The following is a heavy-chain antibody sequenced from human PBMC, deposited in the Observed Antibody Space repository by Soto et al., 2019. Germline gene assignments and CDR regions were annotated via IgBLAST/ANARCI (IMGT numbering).Heavy chain of an antibody. CDR3: TKGYNWMGYDAFDI. D-gene: IGHD1-20*01. Sequence: FTFSSYAMSWVRQAPGEGLEWVSAISGSGGSTYYADSVKGRFTISRDNSKNTLYLQMNSLRAEDTAVYYCTKGYNWMGYDAFDIWGQGTMVTVSS. CDR1: FTFSSYA. V-gene: IGHV3-23*01. J-gene: IGHJ3*02. CDR2: ISGSGGST.